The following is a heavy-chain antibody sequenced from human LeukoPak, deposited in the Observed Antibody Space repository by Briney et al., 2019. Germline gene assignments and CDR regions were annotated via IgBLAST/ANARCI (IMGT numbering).Heavy chain of an antibody. V-gene: IGHV4-59*01. CDR1: GPSISSYY. J-gene: IGHJ4*02. D-gene: IGHD6-6*01. CDR2: IYDSGST. CDR3: AKYSSSPYVTTRIGY. Sequence: SQTLSLTCTVSGPSISSYYWSWVRQPPGKGLKWIGKIYDSGSTNYNPALKSRVTISVDTSKNQFSLNLRSVTAADTVLYYCAKYSSSPYVTTRIGYWGQGTLVTASS.